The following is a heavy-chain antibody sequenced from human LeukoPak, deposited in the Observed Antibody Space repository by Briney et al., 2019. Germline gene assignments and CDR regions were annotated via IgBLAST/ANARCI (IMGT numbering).Heavy chain of an antibody. CDR2: INHSGST. CDR1: GGSFSGYY. V-gene: IGHV4-34*01. Sequence: SETLSLTCAVYGGSFSGYYWSWIRQPPGKGLEWIGEINHSGSTNYNPSLKSRVTISVDTSKNQFSLKLSSVTAADTAVYYCARGLHIRQLLLGSNWFDPWGQGTLVTVSS. D-gene: IGHD2-15*01. J-gene: IGHJ5*02. CDR3: ARGLHIRQLLLGSNWFDP.